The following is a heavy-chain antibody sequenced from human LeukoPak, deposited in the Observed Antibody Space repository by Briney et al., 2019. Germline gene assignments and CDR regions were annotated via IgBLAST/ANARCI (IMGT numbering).Heavy chain of an antibody. V-gene: IGHV3-21*01. D-gene: IGHD2-2*01. CDR2: ISSSSSYI. CDR3: ARLGYCSSTSCYGNWFDP. J-gene: IGHJ5*02. CDR1: GFTFSSYS. Sequence: GGSLRLSCAASGFTFSSYSMNWVRQAPGKGLEWVSSISSSSSYIYYADSVKGRFTIPRDNAKNSLYLQMNSLRAEDTAVYYCARLGYCSSTSCYGNWFDPWGQGTLVTVSS.